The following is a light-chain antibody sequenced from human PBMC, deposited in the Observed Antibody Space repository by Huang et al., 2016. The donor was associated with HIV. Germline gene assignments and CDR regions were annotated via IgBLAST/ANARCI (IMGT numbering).Light chain of an antibody. CDR3: QQLNGYPLT. V-gene: IGKV1-9*01. CDR1: QGISSY. Sequence: IQLTQSPSSLSVSVGDRVTISCRASQGISSYLAWYQPKPGNAPKLLIYAASTLESGVPSRFSGSGSGTDFTLTITSLQPEDFATYYCQQLNGYPLTFGGGTKVEIK. CDR2: AAS. J-gene: IGKJ4*01.